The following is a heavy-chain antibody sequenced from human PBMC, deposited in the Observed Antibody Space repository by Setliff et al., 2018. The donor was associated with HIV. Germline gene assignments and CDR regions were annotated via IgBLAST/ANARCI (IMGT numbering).Heavy chain of an antibody. Sequence: PSETLSLTCAVYSGSLSGYYWNWIRQPPGKGLEWIGEINQSGRSNYNPSLTSRVIISIDTSKNQFSLKLTSVTAADTAVYYCARGPRPVDVDYYYMGVWGKGTTVTVSS. V-gene: IGHV4-34*01. CDR3: ARGPRPVDVDYYYMGV. J-gene: IGHJ6*03. CDR1: SGSLSGYY. CDR2: INQSGRS.